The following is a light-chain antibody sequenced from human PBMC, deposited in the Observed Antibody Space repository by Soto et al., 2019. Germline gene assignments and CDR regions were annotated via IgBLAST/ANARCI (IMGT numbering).Light chain of an antibody. J-gene: IGLJ2*01. Sequence: QSALTQPRPVSGSHGQSVTISCTGTSSDIGGYNYVSWYQHHPGKAPKLMIYDVTTRPSGVPDRFSGSKSGNTASLAISGLQAEDEADYYCCSYAGSYSLVFGGGTKLTVL. CDR1: SSDIGGYNY. CDR3: CSYAGSYSLV. V-gene: IGLV2-11*01. CDR2: DVT.